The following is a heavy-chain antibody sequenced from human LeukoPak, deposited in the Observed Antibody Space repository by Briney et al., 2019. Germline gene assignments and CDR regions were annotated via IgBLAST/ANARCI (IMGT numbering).Heavy chain of an antibody. D-gene: IGHD7-27*01. Sequence: ASVKVSCKASGYTFSDYDVNWVRQAPGQGLEWMGWMNPTSGDTGYAQKFQGRFTITTDESTSTAYMELSSLRSEDTAVYYCARDHWGIVENGYDYFYYDLDVWGKGTTVTVSS. CDR2: MNPTSGDT. CDR3: ARDHWGIVENGYDYFYYDLDV. CDR1: GYTFSDYD. J-gene: IGHJ6*03. V-gene: IGHV1-8*01.